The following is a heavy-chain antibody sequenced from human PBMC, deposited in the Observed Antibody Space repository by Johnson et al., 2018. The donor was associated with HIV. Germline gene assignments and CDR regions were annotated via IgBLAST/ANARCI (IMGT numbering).Heavy chain of an antibody. J-gene: IGHJ3*02. V-gene: IGHV3-53*01. CDR3: ATSISTPPGAFVI. Sequence: VQLVESGGGLVKPGGSLRLSCAASGFLVSSNYMSWVRQAPGKGLEWVSVIYSGGSIYYADSVKGRFTISRDNSKNTLYLQMNSLRAEDTAVYYCATSISTPPGAFVIWGQGTMVTVSS. CDR1: GFLVSSNY. CDR2: IYSGGSI. D-gene: IGHD6-6*01.